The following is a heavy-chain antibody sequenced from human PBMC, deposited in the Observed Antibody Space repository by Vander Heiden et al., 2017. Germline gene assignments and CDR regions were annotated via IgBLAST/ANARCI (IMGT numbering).Heavy chain of an antibody. CDR1: GGSISPYY. J-gene: IGHJ2*01. Sequence: QVQLQESGPGLVKPSETLSLTCTVSGGSISPYYWSWIRQPPGKGLEWIGYIYYSGTTNYNPFLESRVTISVDTSKNQFSLKLSSVTAADTAVYYCAKNRFDLDVWGRGTLVTVSS. V-gene: IGHV4-59*01. CDR2: IYYSGTT. CDR3: AKNRFDLDV.